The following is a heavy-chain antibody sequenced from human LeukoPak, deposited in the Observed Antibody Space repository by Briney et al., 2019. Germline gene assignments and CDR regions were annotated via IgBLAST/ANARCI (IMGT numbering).Heavy chain of an antibody. D-gene: IGHD1-26*01. CDR2: IYHSGST. V-gene: IGHV4-38-2*01. J-gene: IGHJ3*02. Sequence: SETLSLTCAVSGYSISIGYYWGWIRQPPGKGLEWIGSIYHSGSTYYNPSLKSRVTISVDTSKNQFSLKLSSVTAADTAVYYCARPTYSGSYSGAFDIWGQGTMVTVSS. CDR3: ARPTYSGSYSGAFDI. CDR1: GYSISIGYY.